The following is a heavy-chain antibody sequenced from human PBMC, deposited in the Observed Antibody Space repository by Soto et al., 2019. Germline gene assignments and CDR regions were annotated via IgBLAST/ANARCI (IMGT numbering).Heavy chain of an antibody. J-gene: IGHJ6*02. CDR1: GITVSSNY. D-gene: IGHD6-25*01. CDR2: IYSGGST. Sequence: RGSLRLSCAASGITVSSNYMSWVRQAPGKGLEWVSVIYSGGSTYYADSVKGRFTISRDNSKNTLYLQMNSLRAEDTAVYYCARDSYSSGYLVPYGMDVWGQGTTVTVSS. CDR3: ARDSYSSGYLVPYGMDV. V-gene: IGHV3-53*01.